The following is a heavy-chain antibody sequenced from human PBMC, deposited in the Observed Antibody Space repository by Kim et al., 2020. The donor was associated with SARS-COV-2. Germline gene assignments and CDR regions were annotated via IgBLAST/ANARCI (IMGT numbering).Heavy chain of an antibody. Sequence: GGSLRLSCAASGFTFSSYAMSWVRQAPGKGLEWVSAISGSGGSTYYADSVKGRFTISRDNSKNTLYLQMNSLRAEDTAVYYCAKVSSYSGSYYGVYYYYGMDVWGQGTTVTVSS. CDR2: ISGSGGST. D-gene: IGHD1-26*01. CDR1: GFTFSSYA. CDR3: AKVSSYSGSYYGVYYYYGMDV. J-gene: IGHJ6*02. V-gene: IGHV3-23*01.